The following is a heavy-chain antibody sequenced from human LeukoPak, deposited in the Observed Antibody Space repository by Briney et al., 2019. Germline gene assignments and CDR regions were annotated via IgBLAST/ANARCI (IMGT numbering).Heavy chain of an antibody. J-gene: IGHJ4*02. Sequence: GVSLTLSCATSGFTFSSFAKRCPRQRPGRAGEWVSSPSGSDTTTYYEYSVRGSITISRDNYKTTLYLKMSSLGDEDADEYYCAKVSSGWCLDYWGQGTLVTVSS. CDR2: PSGSDTTT. CDR1: GFTFSSFA. D-gene: IGHD6-19*01. V-gene: IGHV3-23*01. CDR3: AKVSSGWCLDY.